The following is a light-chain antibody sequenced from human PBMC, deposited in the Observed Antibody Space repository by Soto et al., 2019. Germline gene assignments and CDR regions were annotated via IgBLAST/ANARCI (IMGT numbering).Light chain of an antibody. CDR3: QKYSGVPVT. V-gene: IGKV1-27*01. CDR2: SAS. Sequence: IQMTQSPSSLSASVGDRVTITCRASQDINKYLAWYQQRPGTVPKLLIYSASTLKSGVPSRFSGSRSGTDFPLTIRILQPEDVATYYCQKYSGVPVTFGQGTRLEIK. CDR1: QDINKY. J-gene: IGKJ5*01.